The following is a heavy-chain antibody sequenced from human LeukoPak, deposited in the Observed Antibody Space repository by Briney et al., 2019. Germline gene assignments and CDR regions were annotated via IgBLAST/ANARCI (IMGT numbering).Heavy chain of an antibody. D-gene: IGHD3-16*02. V-gene: IGHV3-11*01. Sequence: GSLRLSCAASGFTFSDYYMSWIRQAPGKGRGGVSYIIGSGSTIYYADSVKGRFTISRDNAKNSLYLQMNSLRAEDTAVYYCARVGDYVWGSYRYYFDYWGQGTLVTVSS. J-gene: IGHJ4*02. CDR3: ARVGDYVWGSYRYYFDY. CDR2: IIGSGSTI. CDR1: GFTFSDYY.